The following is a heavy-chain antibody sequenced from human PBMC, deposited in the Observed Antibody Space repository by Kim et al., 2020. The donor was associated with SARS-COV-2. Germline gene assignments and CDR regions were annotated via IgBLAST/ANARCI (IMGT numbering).Heavy chain of an antibody. CDR1: GFTFSNYV. CDR2: ISGSGGST. Sequence: GGSLRLSCAASGFTFSNYVMSWVRQAPGKGLEWVSAISGSGGSTYYADSVKGQFTLSRDNSKNTLFLQMNSLRPEDTAVYYCAKGGIYSSDAHNFDYWGQGTLVTVSS. CDR3: AKGGIYSSDAHNFDY. D-gene: IGHD6-19*01. V-gene: IGHV3-23*01. J-gene: IGHJ4*02.